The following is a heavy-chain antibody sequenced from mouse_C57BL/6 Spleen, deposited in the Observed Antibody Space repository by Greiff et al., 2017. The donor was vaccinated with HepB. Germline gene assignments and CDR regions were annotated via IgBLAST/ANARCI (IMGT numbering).Heavy chain of an antibody. Sequence: DVKLQESGPGLVKPSQSLSLTCSVTGYSITSGYYWNWIRQFPGNKLEWMGYISYDGSNNYNPSLKNRISITRDTSKNQFFLKLNSVTTEDTATYYCARKGYDYDRGVYAMDYWGQGTSVTVSS. D-gene: IGHD2-4*01. J-gene: IGHJ4*01. CDR1: GYSITSGYY. CDR2: ISYDGSN. CDR3: ARKGYDYDRGVYAMDY. V-gene: IGHV3-6*01.